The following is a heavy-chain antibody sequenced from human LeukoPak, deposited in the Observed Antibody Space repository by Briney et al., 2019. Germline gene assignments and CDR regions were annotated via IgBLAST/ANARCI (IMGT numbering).Heavy chain of an antibody. CDR1: GFTFSSYG. CDR3: AKDRESGATDY. J-gene: IGHJ4*02. CDR2: IWSDGSKK. V-gene: IGHV3-30*02. Sequence: GGSLRLSCVASGFTFSSYGMHWVRQAPGKGLEWVAFIWSDGSKKYYADSVKGRFTISRDNSKKTVYVQMSSLRLDDTAVYYCAKDRESGATDYWGQGTLVSVFS. D-gene: IGHD1-1*01.